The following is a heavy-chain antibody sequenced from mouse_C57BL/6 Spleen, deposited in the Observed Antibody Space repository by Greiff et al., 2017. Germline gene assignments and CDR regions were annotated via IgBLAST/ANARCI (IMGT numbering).Heavy chain of an antibody. CDR2: INPNNGGT. CDR3: ERDPGDY. Sequence: VQLQQSGPELVKPGASVKISCKASGYTFTDYYMNWVKQSHGKSLEWIGDINPNNGGTSYNQKFKGKATLTVDKSSSTAYMERRSLTSEDSAVYYCERDPGDYWGQGTSVTVSS. J-gene: IGHJ4*01. CDR1: GYTFTDYY. V-gene: IGHV1-26*01. D-gene: IGHD3-3*01.